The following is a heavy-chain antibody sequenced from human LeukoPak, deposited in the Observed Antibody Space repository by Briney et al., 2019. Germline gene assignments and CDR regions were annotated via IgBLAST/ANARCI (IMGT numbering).Heavy chain of an antibody. CDR3: VKDRHCSSTSCYGWFDP. V-gene: IGHV3-64D*06. CDR1: GFTFSSYA. D-gene: IGHD2-2*01. CDR2: ISSNGGST. Sequence: PGGSLRLPCSASGFTFSSYAMHWVRQAPGKGLEYVSAISSNGGSTYYADSVKGRFTISRDNSKNTLYLQMSSLRAEDTAVYYCVKDRHCSSTSCYGWFDPWGQGTLVTVSS. J-gene: IGHJ5*02.